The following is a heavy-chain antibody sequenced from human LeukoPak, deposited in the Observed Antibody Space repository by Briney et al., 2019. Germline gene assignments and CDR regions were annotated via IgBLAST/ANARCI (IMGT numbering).Heavy chain of an antibody. CDR1: GGSISSYY. CDR3: ASSSSWYPSFDY. J-gene: IGHJ4*02. Sequence: SETLSLTCTVSGGSISSYYWSWIRQPPGKGLEWIGYIYYSGSTIYNPSLRSRVTISVDTSKNQFSLKLSSVTAADTAVYYCASSSSWYPSFDYWGQGTLVTVSS. CDR2: IYYSGST. D-gene: IGHD6-13*01. V-gene: IGHV4-59*01.